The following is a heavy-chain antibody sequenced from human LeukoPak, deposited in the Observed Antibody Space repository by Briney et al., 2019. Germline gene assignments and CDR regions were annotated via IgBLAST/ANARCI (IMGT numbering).Heavy chain of an antibody. CDR1: GGSISSGGYY. V-gene: IGHV4-31*03. CDR2: IYYSGST. J-gene: IGHJ4*02. Sequence: PSETLSLTCTVSGGSISSGGYYWSWIRQHPGKGLEWIGYIYYSGSTYYNPSLKSRVTISVDTSKNQFSLKLSSVTAADTAVYYCASSRGDLAAAAFDYWGQGTLVTVSS. D-gene: IGHD6-13*01. CDR3: ASSRGDLAAAAFDY.